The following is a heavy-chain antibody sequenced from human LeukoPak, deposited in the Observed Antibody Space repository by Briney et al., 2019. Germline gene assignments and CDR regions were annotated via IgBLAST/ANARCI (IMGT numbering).Heavy chain of an antibody. D-gene: IGHD5-18*01. CDR2: INWNGGST. CDR3: ARQDTALDTNYYYYYYMDV. J-gene: IGHJ6*03. Sequence: GGSLRLSCAASGFTFRDYNMSWVRQAPGKGLEWVSGINWNGGSTGYADSVKGRFTISRDNAKNSLYLQMNSLRAEDTASYYCARQDTALDTNYYYYYYMDVWGKGTTVTVSS. V-gene: IGHV3-20*04. CDR1: GFTFRDYN.